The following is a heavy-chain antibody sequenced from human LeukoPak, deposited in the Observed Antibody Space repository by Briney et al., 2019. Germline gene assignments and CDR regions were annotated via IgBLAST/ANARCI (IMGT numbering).Heavy chain of an antibody. CDR3: AREFNFSSSWSPDAFDI. J-gene: IGHJ3*02. CDR1: GFTFSSYW. V-gene: IGHV3-7*01. Sequence: PGGSLRLSCAASGFTFSSYWMSWVRHAPGKGLEWVANIKQDGSAKFYVDSVKGRFTISRDNAKNSLYLQMNSLRAEDTAVYYCAREFNFSSSWSPDAFDIWGQGTMVTVSS. D-gene: IGHD6-13*01. CDR2: IKQDGSAK.